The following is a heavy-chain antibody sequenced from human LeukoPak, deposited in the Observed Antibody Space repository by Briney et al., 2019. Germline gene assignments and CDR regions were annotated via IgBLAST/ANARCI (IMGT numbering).Heavy chain of an antibody. Sequence: GGSLRLSCAASGFTFSSYMMNWVRQAPGKGLEWVSSINSGSTYTYYTESVKGRFTVSRDNAKNSLFLQMNSLRAEDTAIYYCARSLTTLTYEGYWGQGTLVTVSS. CDR3: ARSLTTLTYEGY. J-gene: IGHJ4*02. CDR2: INSGSTYT. D-gene: IGHD1-1*01. CDR1: GFTFSSYM. V-gene: IGHV3-21*01.